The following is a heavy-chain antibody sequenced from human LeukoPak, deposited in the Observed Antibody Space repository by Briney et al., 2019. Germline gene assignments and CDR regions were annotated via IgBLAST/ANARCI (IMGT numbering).Heavy chain of an antibody. CDR2: ISGSGFST. V-gene: IGHV3-23*01. CDR1: GFTFSSYA. D-gene: IGHD2-2*01. CDR3: AKIRLRLVLVVPAAMAYMDV. Sequence: PGGSLRLSCAASGFTFSSYAMSWVRQAPGKGLEWVSAISGSGFSTYYADSVKGRLTISRDNSKNTLYLQMNSLRAEDTAVYYCAKIRLRLVLVVPAAMAYMDVWGKGTTVTVSS. J-gene: IGHJ6*03.